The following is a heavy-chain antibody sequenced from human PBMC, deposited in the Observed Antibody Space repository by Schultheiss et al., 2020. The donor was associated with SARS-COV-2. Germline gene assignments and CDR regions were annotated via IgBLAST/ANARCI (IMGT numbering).Heavy chain of an antibody. CDR2: ISDDGSNK. Sequence: GSLRLSCAASGFTFNTYAMHWVRQAPGKGLEWVALISDDGSNKYYADSVKGRFTISRDNSKNTLYLQMNSLRAEDTAVYYCARGEEWLVQEVFDYWGQGTLVTVSS. J-gene: IGHJ4*02. D-gene: IGHD6-19*01. CDR1: GFTFNTYA. CDR3: ARGEEWLVQEVFDY. V-gene: IGHV3-30*01.